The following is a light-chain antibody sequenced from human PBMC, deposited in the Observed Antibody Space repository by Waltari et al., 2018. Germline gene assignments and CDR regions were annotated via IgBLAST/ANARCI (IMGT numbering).Light chain of an antibody. Sequence: IHMTQSPSSLSDSIGDRVNITCRASPTIDNYLNWYRQRPGNVPDLLISSASTLQSGVPSRGSGSGSGTDFTLSSDTLQPEDFATYFCQQSYSRPLFTFGPGTKVYL. CDR1: PTIDNY. CDR3: QQSYSRPLFT. J-gene: IGKJ3*01. CDR2: SAS. V-gene: IGKV1-39*01.